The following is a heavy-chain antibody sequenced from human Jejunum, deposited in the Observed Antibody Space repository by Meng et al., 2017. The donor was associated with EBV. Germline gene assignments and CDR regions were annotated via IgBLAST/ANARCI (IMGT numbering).Heavy chain of an antibody. Sequence: QITLKESGPTLVKPTXTLTLTCNFSGFSFSGGVGVGWIRQPPGKALEFLALVYWDDYKPFSPSLKNRLTITKDTSKNQVVFTMTNMDPVDTATYYCAHRKDGTFDFWGQGTLVTVSS. D-gene: IGHD6-6*01. CDR1: GFSFSGGVG. V-gene: IGHV2-5*02. CDR3: AHRKDGTFDF. CDR2: VYWDDYK. J-gene: IGHJ4*02.